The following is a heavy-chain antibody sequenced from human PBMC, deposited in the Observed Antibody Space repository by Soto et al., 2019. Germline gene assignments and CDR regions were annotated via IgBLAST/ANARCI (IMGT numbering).Heavy chain of an antibody. CDR1: GGTFSSYT. J-gene: IGHJ3*02. CDR3: ARWDGDYSFAFDI. Sequence: ASVKVSCKASGGTFSSYTISWVRQAPGQGLEWMGRIIPILGIANYAQKFQGRVTITADKSTSTAYMELSSLRSEDTAVYYCARWDGDYSFAFDIWGQGTMVTVSS. CDR2: IIPILGIA. V-gene: IGHV1-69*02. D-gene: IGHD4-17*01.